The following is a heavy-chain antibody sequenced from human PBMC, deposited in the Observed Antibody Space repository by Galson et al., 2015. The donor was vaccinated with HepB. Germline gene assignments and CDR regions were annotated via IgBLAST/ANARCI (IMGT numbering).Heavy chain of an antibody. V-gene: IGHV3-30*18. CDR2: ISNDGSHE. CDR1: GFTFSSYG. Sequence: SLRLSCAASGFTFSSYGMHWVRQAPGKGLEWVAVISNDGSHEIYADSVKGRLTISRDNSKNTVYLQMNSLRAEDTAVYYCAKVNYYDSSGYLDYWGQGTLVTVSS. CDR3: AKVNYYDSSGYLDY. J-gene: IGHJ4*02. D-gene: IGHD3-22*01.